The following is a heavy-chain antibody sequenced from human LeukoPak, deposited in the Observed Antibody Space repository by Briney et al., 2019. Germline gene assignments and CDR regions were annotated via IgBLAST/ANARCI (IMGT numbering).Heavy chain of an antibody. V-gene: IGHV3-23*01. Sequence: PGGSLRLSCAASRFIFRNYAMSWVRQAPGRGLEWLSIISGTADSKYYADSVKGRFTISRDNPRSTLYLEMNILRAEDTAVYYCAKADATIGGAFDTWGQGTMVTVSS. CDR2: ISGTADSK. CDR1: RFIFRNYA. J-gene: IGHJ3*02. CDR3: AKADATIGGAFDT. D-gene: IGHD3-16*01.